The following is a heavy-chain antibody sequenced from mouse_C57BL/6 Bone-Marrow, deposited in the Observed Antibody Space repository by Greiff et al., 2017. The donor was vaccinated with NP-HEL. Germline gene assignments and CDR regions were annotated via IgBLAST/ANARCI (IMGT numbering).Heavy chain of an antibody. CDR1: GYTFTDYE. D-gene: IGHD1-1*01. V-gene: IGHV1-15*01. J-gene: IGHJ4*01. CDR3: TRSLRYLSYYAMDY. CDR2: IDPETGGT. Sequence: QVQLQQSGAELVRPGASVTLSCKASGYTFTDYEMHWVKQTPVHGLEWIGAIDPETGGTAYNQKFKGKAILTADKSSSTAYMELRSLTSEDSAVYYCTRSLRYLSYYAMDYWGQGTSVTVSS.